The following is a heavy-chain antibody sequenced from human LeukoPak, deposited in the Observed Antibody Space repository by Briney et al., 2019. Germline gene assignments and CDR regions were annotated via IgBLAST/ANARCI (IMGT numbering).Heavy chain of an antibody. V-gene: IGHV4-34*01. Sequence: SETLSLTCAVYGGSFSGYYWSWIRQPPGKGLEWIGEINHSGSTNYNPSLKSRVTISVDTSKNQFSLKLSSVTAADTAVYCCARGRGYCSGGSCYSDYWGQGTLVTVSS. CDR2: INHSGST. CDR1: GGSFSGYY. CDR3: ARGRGYCSGGSCYSDY. J-gene: IGHJ4*02. D-gene: IGHD2-15*01.